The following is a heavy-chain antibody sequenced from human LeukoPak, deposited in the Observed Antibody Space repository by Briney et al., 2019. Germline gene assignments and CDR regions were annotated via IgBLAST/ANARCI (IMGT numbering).Heavy chain of an antibody. CDR1: GFTFSSYA. J-gene: IGHJ4*02. CDR2: ISGTGAST. D-gene: IGHD5-18*01. V-gene: IGHV3-23*01. Sequence: GGSLRLSCAAPGFTFSSYAMSWVRQAPGKGLEWVSGISGTGASTYYADSVKGRFTISRDNAKNSLYLQMNSLRAEDTAVYYCAREPPRYSYGSYYFDYWGQGTLVTVSS. CDR3: AREPPRYSYGSYYFDY.